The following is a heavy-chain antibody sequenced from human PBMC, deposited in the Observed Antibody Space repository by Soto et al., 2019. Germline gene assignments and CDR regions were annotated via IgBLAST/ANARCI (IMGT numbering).Heavy chain of an antibody. CDR1: GGTFSSYT. CDR3: ARGGGCSGGSCYSDYYYYYMDV. D-gene: IGHD2-15*01. Sequence: SVKVSCKASGGTFSSYTISWVRQAPGQGLEWMGRIIPILGIANYAQKFQGRVTITADKSTSTAYMELSSLRSEDTAVYYCARGGGCSGGSCYSDYYYYYMDVWGKGTTVTVSS. V-gene: IGHV1-69*02. CDR2: IIPILGIA. J-gene: IGHJ6*03.